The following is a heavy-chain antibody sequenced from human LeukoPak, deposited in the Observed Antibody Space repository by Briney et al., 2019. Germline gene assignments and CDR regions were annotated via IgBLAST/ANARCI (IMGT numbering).Heavy chain of an antibody. Sequence: PSETLSLTCTVSGGSISSYYWSWIRQPPGKGLEWIGYIYYSGSTNYNPSLKSRVTISVDTSKNQFSLKLSSVTAADTAVYYCARLIQAPFAFDIWGQGTMVTVSS. CDR2: IYYSGST. J-gene: IGHJ3*02. V-gene: IGHV4-59*08. CDR3: ARLIQAPFAFDI. CDR1: GGSISSYY.